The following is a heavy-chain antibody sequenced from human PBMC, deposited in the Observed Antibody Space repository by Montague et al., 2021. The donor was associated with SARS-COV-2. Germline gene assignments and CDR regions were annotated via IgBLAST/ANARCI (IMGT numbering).Heavy chain of an antibody. V-gene: IGHV3-9*01. CDR3: AKGEIGSGWYGAFDI. D-gene: IGHD6-19*01. J-gene: IGHJ3*02. CDR1: GFTFDDYA. Sequence: SLSLSFSASGFTFDDYAMHWVRQAPGKGLEWVSGISWNSGNIGYADSVKGRFTISRDNAKNSLYLQMNSLRAEDTALYYCAKGEIGSGWYGAFDIWGQGTMVTVSS. CDR2: ISWNSGNI.